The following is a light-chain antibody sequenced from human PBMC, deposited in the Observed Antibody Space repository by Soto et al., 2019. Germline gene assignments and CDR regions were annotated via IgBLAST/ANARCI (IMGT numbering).Light chain of an antibody. CDR2: GAS. CDR3: QQYGTSST. V-gene: IGKV3-20*01. Sequence: EVVLTQSPGTLSLSPGERATLSCRASQSVSSNYLAWYQQKPGQAPRLLIYGASSRATGIPDRFSGSGSGTDFTLTISRLEPGDFAVYYCQQYGTSSTFGQGTKVEIK. J-gene: IGKJ1*01. CDR1: QSVSSNY.